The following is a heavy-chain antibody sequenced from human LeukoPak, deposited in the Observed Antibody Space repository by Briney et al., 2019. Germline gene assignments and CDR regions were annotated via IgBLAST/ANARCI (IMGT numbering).Heavy chain of an antibody. CDR2: IKQDGSEK. Sequence: GGSLRLSCAASGFTFSSYWMSWVRQAPGKGLEWVANIKQDGSEKYYVDSVKGRFTISRDNAKNSLYLQMNSLRAEDTAVYYCARDRVVVVPAAPTLYYYYGMDVWGKGTTVTVSS. J-gene: IGHJ6*04. D-gene: IGHD2-2*01. V-gene: IGHV3-7*01. CDR3: ARDRVVVVPAAPTLYYYYGMDV. CDR1: GFTFSSYW.